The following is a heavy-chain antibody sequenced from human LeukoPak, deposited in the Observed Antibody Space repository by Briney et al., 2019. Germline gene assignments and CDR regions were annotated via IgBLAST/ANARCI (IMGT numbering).Heavy chain of an antibody. V-gene: IGHV3-23*01. Sequence: PGGSLRLSCAASGFTFSSCGMSWVRQAPGKGLEWVSAISGSGGATYYTGSVKGRFTISRDNSKNTLYLQMNSLRAEDTAVYYCAKYSPYDILTGSKYYFDFWGQGALVTVSS. D-gene: IGHD3-9*01. CDR1: GFTFSSCG. CDR3: AKYSPYDILTGSKYYFDF. J-gene: IGHJ4*02. CDR2: ISGSGGAT.